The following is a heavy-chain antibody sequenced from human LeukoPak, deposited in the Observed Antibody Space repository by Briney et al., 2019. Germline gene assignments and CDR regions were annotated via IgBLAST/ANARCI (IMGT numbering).Heavy chain of an antibody. V-gene: IGHV3-23*01. CDR3: ARAASSGYYPHPNWFDP. Sequence: GGSLRLSCAASGFTFSSYGMSWVRQAPGKGLEWVSAISGSGGSTYYADSVKGRFTISRDNAKNSLYLQMNSLRAEDTAVYYCARAASSGYYPHPNWFDPWGQGTLVTVSS. CDR2: ISGSGGST. J-gene: IGHJ5*02. D-gene: IGHD3-22*01. CDR1: GFTFSSYG.